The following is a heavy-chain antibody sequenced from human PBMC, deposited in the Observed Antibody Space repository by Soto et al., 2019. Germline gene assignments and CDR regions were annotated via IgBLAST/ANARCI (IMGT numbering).Heavy chain of an antibody. D-gene: IGHD2-8*01. Sequence: PSDTLSLTCTVSGGSISSSSYYWGWIRQPPGKGLEWIGSIYYSGSTYYNPSLKSRVTISVDTSKNQFSLKLSSVTAADTAVYYCARGIVLMVYAFPTWFDPWGQGTLVSVAS. CDR2: IYYSGST. V-gene: IGHV4-39*01. CDR1: GGSISSSSYY. J-gene: IGHJ5*02. CDR3: ARGIVLMVYAFPTWFDP.